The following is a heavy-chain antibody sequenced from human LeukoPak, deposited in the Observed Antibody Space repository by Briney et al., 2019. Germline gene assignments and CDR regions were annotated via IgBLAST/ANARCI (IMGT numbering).Heavy chain of an antibody. Sequence: PGGSLRLSCAASGFTFRNYAMHWVRQAPGKGLEWVAVISSDGSNTNYAESVKGRFTISRDNSKNMLYLQMSSLRAEDTAVYFCAREYGDYGNAFDIWGQGTVVTVSS. CDR3: AREYGDYGNAFDI. V-gene: IGHV3-30-3*01. CDR2: ISSDGSNT. D-gene: IGHD4-17*01. J-gene: IGHJ3*02. CDR1: GFTFRNYA.